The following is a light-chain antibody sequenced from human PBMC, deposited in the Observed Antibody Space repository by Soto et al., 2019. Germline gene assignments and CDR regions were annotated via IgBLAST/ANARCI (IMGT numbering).Light chain of an antibody. CDR2: GAS. Sequence: EMVMTQSPATLSVSPGERATLSCRASQSVSTNLAWYQQKPGQAPRLLIYGASTRATGIPARFSGGGPGTEFTLTISSLQSEDFAVYYCQHYNNWPLTFGPGTRVDIE. V-gene: IGKV3-15*01. CDR1: QSVSTN. J-gene: IGKJ3*01. CDR3: QHYNNWPLT.